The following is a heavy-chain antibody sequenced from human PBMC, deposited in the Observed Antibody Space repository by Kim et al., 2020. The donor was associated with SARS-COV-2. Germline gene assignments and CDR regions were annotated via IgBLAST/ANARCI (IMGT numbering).Heavy chain of an antibody. Sequence: GGSLRLSCAASGFSFNLYAMTWVRQAPGRGLEWVSSIRGSSDDAYYADSVKGRFTVSRDNPKTTLILQMDSLRADDTALYYCARGSGNYGMYHLDHWGRGTLVTVSA. V-gene: IGHV3-23*01. CDR3: ARGSGNYGMYHLDH. J-gene: IGHJ4*02. D-gene: IGHD3-10*01. CDR1: GFSFNLYA. CDR2: IRGSSDDA.